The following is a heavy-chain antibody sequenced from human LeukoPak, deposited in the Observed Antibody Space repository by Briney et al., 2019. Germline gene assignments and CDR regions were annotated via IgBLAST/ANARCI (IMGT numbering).Heavy chain of an antibody. J-gene: IGHJ4*02. D-gene: IGHD3-22*01. Sequence: GGSLRLSCAASGFTFSSYEMNWVRQAPGKGLEWVSYISSSGSTIYYADSVKGRFTISRDNAKNSLYLQMNSLRAEDTAVYYCAKDQPFFDSSGYYLDYWGQGTLVTVSS. V-gene: IGHV3-48*03. CDR2: ISSSGSTI. CDR3: AKDQPFFDSSGYYLDY. CDR1: GFTFSSYE.